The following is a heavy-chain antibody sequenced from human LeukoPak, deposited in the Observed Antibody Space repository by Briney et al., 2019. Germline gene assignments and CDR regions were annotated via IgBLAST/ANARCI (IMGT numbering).Heavy chain of an antibody. V-gene: IGHV1-69*06. D-gene: IGHD6-19*01. J-gene: IGHJ5*02. CDR2: IIPLFGTS. CDR1: GGTFGRNA. CDR3: ARGKAVAGRPQTWFDP. Sequence: SVKVSCKASGGTFGRNAISWVRQVPRQGLEWMGGIIPLFGTSNYAQKFQGRLTITADKSTSTVYMELSNLRSEDTAVYYCARGKAVAGRPQTWFDPWGQGTLVTVSS.